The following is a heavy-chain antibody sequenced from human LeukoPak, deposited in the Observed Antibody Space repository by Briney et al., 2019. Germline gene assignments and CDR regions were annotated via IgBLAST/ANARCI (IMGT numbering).Heavy chain of an antibody. CDR1: GFTVSSNY. CDR3: ARDSRYYDSSGLDY. D-gene: IGHD3-22*01. J-gene: IGHJ4*02. Sequence: PGGSLRLSCAASGFTVSSNYMSWVCQAPGKGLEWVSVIYSGGSTYYADSVKGRFTISRDNSKNTLYLQMNSLRAEDTAVYYCARDSRYYDSSGLDYWGQGTLVTVSS. CDR2: IYSGGST. V-gene: IGHV3-66*01.